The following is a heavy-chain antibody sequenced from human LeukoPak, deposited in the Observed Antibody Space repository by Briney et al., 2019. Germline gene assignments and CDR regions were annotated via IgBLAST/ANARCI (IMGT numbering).Heavy chain of an antibody. Sequence: PGRSLRLSCAASGFTINSFGMHWVRQAPGKGLEWVSAISGSSTLYADFVNGRFTISRDNSRNTVYLEMNSLRVEDTAICYYATLYNRYNDYWGQGTLVTVSS. V-gene: IGHV3-23*01. CDR1: GFTINSFG. J-gene: IGHJ4*02. CDR3: ATLYNRYNDY. D-gene: IGHD1-1*01. CDR2: ISGSST.